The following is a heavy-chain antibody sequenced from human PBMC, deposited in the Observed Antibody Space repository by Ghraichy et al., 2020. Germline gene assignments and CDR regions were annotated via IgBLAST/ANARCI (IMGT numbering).Heavy chain of an antibody. Sequence: GGSLRLSCVGSGFIFSSYWMNWVRQAPGKGLEWVGNINPDGSATYYVDSVRGRFTISRDNAQNSLYLQMDSLRVEDTAVYYCARGIAVAAADPWGQGSLVTVSS. CDR3: ARGIAVAAADP. CDR2: INPDGSAT. D-gene: IGHD6-19*01. V-gene: IGHV3-7*03. CDR1: GFIFSSYW. J-gene: IGHJ5*02.